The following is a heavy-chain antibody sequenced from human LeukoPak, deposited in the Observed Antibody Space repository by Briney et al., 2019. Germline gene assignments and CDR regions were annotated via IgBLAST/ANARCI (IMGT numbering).Heavy chain of an antibody. CDR1: GFSFDDYA. CDR3: ARGAYYDFWSGYRPPYYFDY. D-gene: IGHD3-3*01. CDR2: ISWNSGRI. J-gene: IGHJ4*02. V-gene: IGHV3-9*01. Sequence: GGSLRLSCAASGFSFDDYAMHWVRQAPGKGLEWVSGISWNSGRIGYADSVKGRFTISRDNAKNSLYLQMNSLGAEDTAVYYCARGAYYDFWSGYRPPYYFDYWGQGTLVTVSS.